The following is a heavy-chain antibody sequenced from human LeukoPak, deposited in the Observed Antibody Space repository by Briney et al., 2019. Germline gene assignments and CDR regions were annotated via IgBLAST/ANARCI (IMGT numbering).Heavy chain of an antibody. CDR2: INHSGST. D-gene: IGHD4-17*01. Sequence: SETLSLTCAVSLGSFSGYYWSWIRQPPGTGLEWIGEINHSGSTNYNPSLKSRVTILVDTSKNQFSLMQSSVTAADTAVFSCSTGTMTSVTYYFDYWGQGTLVTVSS. J-gene: IGHJ4*02. CDR1: LGSFSGYY. CDR3: STGTMTSVTYYFDY. V-gene: IGHV4-34*01.